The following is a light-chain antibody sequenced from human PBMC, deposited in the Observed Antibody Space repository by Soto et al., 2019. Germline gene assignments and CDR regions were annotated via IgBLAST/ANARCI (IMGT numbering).Light chain of an antibody. J-gene: IGKJ4*01. CDR2: NAF. CDR3: QRYNDWPLT. Sequence: EIVMTQSPATLSVSPGEGVTLSCRASQGVGITLAWYQQKPGQTPRLLIYNAFTRATGIPARFSGSGSGTEFTLTINSLQSEDSAVYYCQRYNDWPLTFGGGTKVAVK. V-gene: IGKV3-15*01. CDR1: QGVGIT.